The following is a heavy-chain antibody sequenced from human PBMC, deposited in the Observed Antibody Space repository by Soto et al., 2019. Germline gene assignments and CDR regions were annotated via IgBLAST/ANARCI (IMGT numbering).Heavy chain of an antibody. Sequence: PGGSLRLSCAASGFTFNTNAMHWVRQAPGKGLEFVSAISNNGGDTYYADSVKGRFTISRDTSKNTLYLQMGRLRTDDMAVYYCARGMSVAGSPLDPWGRGTLVTVSS. D-gene: IGHD6-19*01. V-gene: IGHV3-64*02. CDR3: ARGMSVAGSPLDP. CDR2: ISNNGGDT. J-gene: IGHJ5*02. CDR1: GFTFNTNA.